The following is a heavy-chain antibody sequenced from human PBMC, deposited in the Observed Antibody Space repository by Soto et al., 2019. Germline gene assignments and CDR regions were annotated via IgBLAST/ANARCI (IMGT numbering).Heavy chain of an antibody. Sequence: QVQLQESGPGLVKPSETLSLTCTVSGGSISSYYWSWIRQPPGKGLEWIGYIYYSGSTKYNPSLNSPVPISVDTAKYPFSLKLSSATAAHTAVYYCARDRSRDDGSGSYSLDYWGQGTLVTVSS. D-gene: IGHD3-10*01. CDR3: ARDRSRDDGSGSYSLDY. J-gene: IGHJ4*02. CDR2: IYYSGST. CDR1: GGSISSYY. V-gene: IGHV4-59*01.